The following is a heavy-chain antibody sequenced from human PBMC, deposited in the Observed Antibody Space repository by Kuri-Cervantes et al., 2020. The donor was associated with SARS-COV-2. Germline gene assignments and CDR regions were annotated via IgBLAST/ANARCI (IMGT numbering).Heavy chain of an antibody. CDR2: IRSKANSYAT. CDR1: GFTFSGSA. Sequence: LSLTCAASGFTFSGSAMHWVRQASGKGLEWVGRIRSKANSYATAYAASVKGRFTISRDDSKNTLYLQMNSLRAEDTAVYYCAKDTGGSGSYGDYFDYWGQGTLVTVSS. J-gene: IGHJ4*02. D-gene: IGHD3-10*01. CDR3: AKDTGGSGSYGDYFDY. V-gene: IGHV3-73*01.